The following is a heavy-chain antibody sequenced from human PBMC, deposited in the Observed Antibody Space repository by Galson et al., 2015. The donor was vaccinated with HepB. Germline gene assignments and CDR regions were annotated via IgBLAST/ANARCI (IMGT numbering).Heavy chain of an antibody. CDR2: IVGSGGLS. Sequence: SLRLSCAASGFAFSNFAMNWVRQAPGKGLEWVSTIVGSGGLSFYADSVKGRFTISRDNSKNTLYLHLNSLRAEDTAVYYCARSVPAATNWFDPWGQGTLVTVSS. V-gene: IGHV3-23*01. CDR1: GFAFSNFA. CDR3: ARSVPAATNWFDP. D-gene: IGHD2-15*01. J-gene: IGHJ5*02.